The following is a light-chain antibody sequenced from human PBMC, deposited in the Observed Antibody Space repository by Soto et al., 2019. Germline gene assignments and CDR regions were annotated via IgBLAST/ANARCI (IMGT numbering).Light chain of an antibody. V-gene: IGLV2-23*01. J-gene: IGLJ2*01. CDR2: EGS. Sequence: QSALTQPASVSGSPGQSITISCTGTSRDVGSYNLVSWYQQHPGKAPKLMIYEGSKRPSGVSTRFSGSKAGNTASLTISGLQAEDEADYYCCSYAGSSTFDVVFGGGTKRTVL. CDR1: SRDVGSYNL. CDR3: CSYAGSSTFDVV.